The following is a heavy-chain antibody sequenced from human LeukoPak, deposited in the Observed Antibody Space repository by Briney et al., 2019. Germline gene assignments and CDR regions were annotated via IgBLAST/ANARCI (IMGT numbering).Heavy chain of an antibody. D-gene: IGHD6-13*01. J-gene: IGHJ4*02. V-gene: IGHV4-59*08. CDR2: MSKSGST. Sequence: SETLPLTCIVSGGSISSYYGSWIRQPRGKGLEWIGYMSKSGSTNYNPSLQSRVTILVDTSKNQFSLKLSSATAADTAVYYCARHKGSSTWYPFDYWGQGTLVTVSS. CDR1: GGSISSYY. CDR3: ARHKGSSTWYPFDY.